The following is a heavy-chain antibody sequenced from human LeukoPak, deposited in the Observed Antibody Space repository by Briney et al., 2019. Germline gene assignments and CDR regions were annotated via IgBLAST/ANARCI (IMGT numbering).Heavy chain of an antibody. J-gene: IGHJ4*02. CDR1: GGSISSYY. D-gene: IGHD3-3*01. Sequence: KPSETLSLTCTVSGGSISSYYWSWIRQPPGKGLEWIGYIYYSGSTNYNPSLKSRVTISVDTSKNQFSLKLSSVTAADTAVYYCARGGFYDFWSGYYTSLERWGQGTLVTVSS. V-gene: IGHV4-59*08. CDR3: ARGGFYDFWSGYYTSLER. CDR2: IYYSGST.